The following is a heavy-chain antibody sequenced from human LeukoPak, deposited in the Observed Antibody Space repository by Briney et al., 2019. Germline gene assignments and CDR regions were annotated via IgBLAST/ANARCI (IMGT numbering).Heavy chain of an antibody. CDR2: ISAYNGNT. D-gene: IGHD3-22*01. CDR1: GYTFTSYG. Sequence: ASVRVSCKASGYTFTSYGISWVRQAPGQGLEWMGWISAYNGNTNYAQKLQGRVTMTTDTSTSTAYMELRSLRSDDTAVYYCAREVPYDSSRYYQPFDYWGQGTLVTVSS. V-gene: IGHV1-18*01. J-gene: IGHJ4*02. CDR3: AREVPYDSSRYYQPFDY.